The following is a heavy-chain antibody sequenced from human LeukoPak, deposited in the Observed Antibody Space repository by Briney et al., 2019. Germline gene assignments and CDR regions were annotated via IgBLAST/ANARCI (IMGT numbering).Heavy chain of an antibody. CDR2: ISSSSSTI. J-gene: IGHJ4*02. CDR3: ARGTRFLEWLFSELDY. V-gene: IGHV3-48*01. Sequence: GGSLRLSCAASGFTFSSYSMNLVRQAPGKGLEWVSYISSSSSTIYYADSVKGRFTISRDNAKNSLYLQMNSLRAEDTAVYYCARGTRFLEWLFSELDYWGQGTLVTVSS. D-gene: IGHD3-3*01. CDR1: GFTFSSYS.